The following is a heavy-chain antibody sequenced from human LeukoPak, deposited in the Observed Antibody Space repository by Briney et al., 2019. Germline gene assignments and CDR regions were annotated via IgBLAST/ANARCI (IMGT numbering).Heavy chain of an antibody. CDR3: AKRREYSESTGYSSFEY. Sequence: GESLRLSNASSGFASRGDTMKWVREAPGKRLEWVSGISGSGGSTYYADSVKGRFTISRDNSKSTLYVQMNSLRGEDTAVYYCAKRREYSESTGYSSFEYWGQGTLVTVSS. CDR2: ISGSGGST. D-gene: IGHD3-9*01. J-gene: IGHJ4*02. CDR1: GFASRGDT. V-gene: IGHV3-23*01.